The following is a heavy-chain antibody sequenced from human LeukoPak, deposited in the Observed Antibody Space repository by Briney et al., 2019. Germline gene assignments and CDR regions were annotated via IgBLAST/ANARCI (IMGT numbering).Heavy chain of an antibody. CDR3: ARGTYYYDSSGYYYHFDY. J-gene: IGHJ4*02. CDR2: IYTSGST. CDR1: GGSISSYY. D-gene: IGHD3-22*01. V-gene: IGHV4-4*07. Sequence: TSETLSLTCTVSGGSISSYYWSWIRQPAGKGLEWIGRIYTSGSTNYNPSLKSRVTMSVDTSKNQFSLKLSSVTAADTAVYYCARGTYYYDSSGYYYHFDYWGQGTLVTVSS.